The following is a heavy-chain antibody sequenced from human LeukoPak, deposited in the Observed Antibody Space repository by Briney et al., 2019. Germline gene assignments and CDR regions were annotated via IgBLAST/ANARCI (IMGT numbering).Heavy chain of an antibody. CDR1: GFTFSDYY. CDR2: VSSSGSTI. J-gene: IGHJ4*02. V-gene: IGHV3-11*04. Sequence: PGGSLRLSCAASGFTFSDYYMSWIRQAPGKGLEWVSYVSSSGSTIYYADSVKGRFTISRDNAKNSLYLQMNSLRAEDTALYYCARTRYCTNGVCYREYYFDYWGQGTLVTVSS. CDR3: ARTRYCTNGVCYREYYFDY. D-gene: IGHD2-8*01.